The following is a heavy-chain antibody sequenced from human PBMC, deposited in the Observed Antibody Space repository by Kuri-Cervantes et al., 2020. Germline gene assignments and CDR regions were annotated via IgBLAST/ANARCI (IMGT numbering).Heavy chain of an antibody. V-gene: IGHV3-53*01. D-gene: IGHD3-10*01. Sequence: GESLKISCAASGFTFSDFGIHWVRQAPGKGLEWVSVIYSGGSTYYADSVKGRFTISRDNSKNTLYLQMNSLRAEDTAVYYCAREWFGGIDYWGQGTLVTVSS. CDR1: GFTFSDFG. CDR3: AREWFGGIDY. CDR2: IYSGGST. J-gene: IGHJ4*02.